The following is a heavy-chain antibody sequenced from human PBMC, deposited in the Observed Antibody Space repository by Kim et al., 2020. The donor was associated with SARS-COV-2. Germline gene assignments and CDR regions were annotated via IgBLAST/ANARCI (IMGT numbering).Heavy chain of an antibody. D-gene: IGHD5-12*01. Sequence: SVKGRVTIFRDNAENSVYLQMNSLRDEDTAVYYCARDRQSGYSGYASMDFWGQGTLVTVSS. V-gene: IGHV3-48*02. J-gene: IGHJ4*02. CDR3: ARDRQSGYSGYASMDF.